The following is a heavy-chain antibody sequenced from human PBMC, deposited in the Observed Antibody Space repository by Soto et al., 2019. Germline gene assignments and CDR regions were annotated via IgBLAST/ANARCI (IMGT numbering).Heavy chain of an antibody. CDR3: ARERGEWFGDLLPQGWFDL. CDR2: ILYTGYT. CDR1: GSSISDYY. Sequence: SETLSLTCTVSGSSISDYYWSWIRQPPGKGLEWIGYILYTGYTNYNPSLKSRITISIDTSRNQFSLRLSSVTAADTAVYYCARERGEWFGDLLPQGWFDLCSQATLVTVSS. D-gene: IGHD3-10*01. J-gene: IGHJ5*02. V-gene: IGHV4-59*01.